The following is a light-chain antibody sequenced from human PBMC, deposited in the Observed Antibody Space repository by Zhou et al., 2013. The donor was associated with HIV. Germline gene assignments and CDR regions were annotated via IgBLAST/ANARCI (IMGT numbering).Light chain of an antibody. CDR1: QDIYNY. CDR3: QQYDNLPLT. CDR2: DAS. V-gene: IGKV1-33*01. Sequence: DIQMTQSPSSLSASVGDRVTITCQASQDIYNYLNWYQQKPGRAPKLLIYDASNLETGVPSRFSGSGSGTDFTFTISSLHPEDFATYFCQQYDNLPLTFGGGTKVEIK. J-gene: IGKJ4*01.